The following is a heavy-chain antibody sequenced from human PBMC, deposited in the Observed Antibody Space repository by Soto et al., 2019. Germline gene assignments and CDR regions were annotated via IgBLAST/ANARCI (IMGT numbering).Heavy chain of an antibody. CDR2: LYDVDGS. CDR1: GLTISGKKY. Sequence: GGSLGVSCAAFGLTISGKKYVAWVRQAPGKGLEWVSALYDVDGSFYADSVKGRFTTSSDSSKTTVYLQMNDLRPDDTAVYYCATWHEREHAYDVWGQGTTVTVSS. D-gene: IGHD1-1*01. CDR3: ATWHEREHAYDV. V-gene: IGHV3-53*01. J-gene: IGHJ3*01.